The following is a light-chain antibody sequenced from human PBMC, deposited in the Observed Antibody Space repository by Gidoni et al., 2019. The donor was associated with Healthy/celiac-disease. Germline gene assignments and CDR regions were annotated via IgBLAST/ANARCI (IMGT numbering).Light chain of an antibody. Sequence: QPALTQPASLSRSPGYPITISCTGTSSDVGGYNYVSWYQQHPGKAPKLMIYDVSNRPSGVSNRFSGSKSGNTAALTISGLQAEEEADYYCSSYTSSSTGVVFGGGTKLTVL. CDR2: DVS. CDR1: SSDVGGYNY. V-gene: IGLV2-14*01. CDR3: SSYTSSSTGVV. J-gene: IGLJ2*01.